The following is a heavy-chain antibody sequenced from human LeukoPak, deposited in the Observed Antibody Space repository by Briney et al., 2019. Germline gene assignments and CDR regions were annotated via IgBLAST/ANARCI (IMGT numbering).Heavy chain of an antibody. J-gene: IGHJ4*02. Sequence: ASVKVSCKASGYTFTGYYMHWVRQAPRQGLEWMGIINPSGGSTSYAQKFQGRVTMTRDMSTSTVYMELSSLRSEDTAVYYCARVYYDSSGYSSGEDYWGLGTLVTVSS. CDR1: GYTFTGYY. V-gene: IGHV1-46*01. D-gene: IGHD3-22*01. CDR3: ARVYYDSSGYSSGEDY. CDR2: INPSGGST.